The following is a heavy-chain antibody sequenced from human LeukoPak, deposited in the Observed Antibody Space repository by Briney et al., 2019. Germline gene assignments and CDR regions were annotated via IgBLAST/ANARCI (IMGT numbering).Heavy chain of an antibody. D-gene: IGHD4-17*01. Sequence: GGSLRLSCVASGFTFSSYSMNWVRQAPGKGPEWVSGINWSGGSTGYADSVRGRFAISRDNAKNSLYLQMNSLRAEDTALYYCARPRLRDYYFDYWGQGTLVTVSS. CDR2: INWSGGST. V-gene: IGHV3-20*04. CDR3: ARPRLRDYYFDY. J-gene: IGHJ4*02. CDR1: GFTFSSYS.